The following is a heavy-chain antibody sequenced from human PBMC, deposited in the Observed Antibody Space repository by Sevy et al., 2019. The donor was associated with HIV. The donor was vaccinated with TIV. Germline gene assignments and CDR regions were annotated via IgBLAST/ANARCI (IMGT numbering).Heavy chain of an antibody. Sequence: GGSLRLSCAASGFTFSNAWMSWVRQAPGKGLEWVGRIKGKIYDGTIDYAAPVKGRFTISRDDSKNTLYLQKNSLKTDDTAVYYCTTASRSQDNYFNYWGQGTLVTVSS. V-gene: IGHV3-15*01. CDR1: GFTFSNAW. D-gene: IGHD2-2*01. J-gene: IGHJ4*02. CDR3: TTASRSQDNYFNY. CDR2: IKGKIYDGTI.